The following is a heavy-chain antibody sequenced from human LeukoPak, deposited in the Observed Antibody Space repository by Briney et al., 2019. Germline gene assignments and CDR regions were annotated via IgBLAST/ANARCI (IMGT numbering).Heavy chain of an antibody. CDR1: GFTFSSYS. D-gene: IGHD5-24*01. V-gene: IGHV3-21*01. CDR3: AREGDGYNSPFDY. CDR2: ISSSSSYI. Sequence: GGSLRLSCAAPGFTFSSYSMNWVRQAPGKGLEWVSSISSSSSYIYYADSVKGRFTISRDNAKNSLYLQMNSLRAEDTAVYYCAREGDGYNSPFDYWGQGTLVTVSS. J-gene: IGHJ4*02.